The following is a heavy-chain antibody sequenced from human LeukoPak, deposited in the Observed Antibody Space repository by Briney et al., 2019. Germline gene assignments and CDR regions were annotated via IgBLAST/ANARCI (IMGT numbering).Heavy chain of an antibody. Sequence: GGSLRLSCVGALGIHWMGWVRQAPGRGLEGVANMKEDGSQKYYIDSVKGRLTISRDNAKSSLFLQMNNLRVEDTAVYYCTRDQTWGQGTLVTVSS. CDR3: TRDQT. CDR1: LGIHW. J-gene: IGHJ4*02. CDR2: MKEDGSQK. V-gene: IGHV3-7*01.